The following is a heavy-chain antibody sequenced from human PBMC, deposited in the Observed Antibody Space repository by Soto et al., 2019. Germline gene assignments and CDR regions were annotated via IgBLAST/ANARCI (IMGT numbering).Heavy chain of an antibody. CDR1: GGSFSGYY. Sequence: SETLSLTCAVYGGSFSGYYWSWIRQPPGKGLEWIGEINHSGSTNYNPSLKSRVTTSVDTSKNQFSLKLSSVTAADTVVYYCAREKLDIVVVVAAVIRRTVWFDPWGQGTLVTVSS. D-gene: IGHD2-15*01. V-gene: IGHV4-34*01. CDR3: AREKLDIVVVVAAVIRRTVWFDP. J-gene: IGHJ5*02. CDR2: INHSGST.